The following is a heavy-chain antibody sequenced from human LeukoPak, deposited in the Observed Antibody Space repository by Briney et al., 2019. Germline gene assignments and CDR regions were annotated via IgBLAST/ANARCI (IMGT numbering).Heavy chain of an antibody. V-gene: IGHV1-2*02. Sequence: GASVKVSCKASGYTFSGFNIHWERQAPGQGLEWMAWINPQSGATNYAQKFQGRVTMTRDMSNYTVYMEVTSLRSDDTAVYYCARGGDDSCFYFAYWGQGTLVTVSS. D-gene: IGHD3-22*01. CDR1: GYTFSGFN. J-gene: IGHJ4*02. CDR3: ARGGDDSCFYFAY. CDR2: INPQSGAT.